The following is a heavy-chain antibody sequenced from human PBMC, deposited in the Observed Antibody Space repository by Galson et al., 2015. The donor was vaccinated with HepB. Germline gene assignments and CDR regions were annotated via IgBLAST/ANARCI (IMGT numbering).Heavy chain of an antibody. CDR2: ISGGGGGT. CDR1: GFTFSSYA. V-gene: IGHV3-23*01. Sequence: SLRLSCAASGFTFSSYAMTWVRQAPGKGLEWVSAISGGGGGTYYADSVKGRFTISRDNSKNTLYLQMNSLRAEDTAVYYCGAVAGTGYFDYWGQGTLVTVSS. J-gene: IGHJ4*02. CDR3: GAVAGTGYFDY. D-gene: IGHD6-19*01.